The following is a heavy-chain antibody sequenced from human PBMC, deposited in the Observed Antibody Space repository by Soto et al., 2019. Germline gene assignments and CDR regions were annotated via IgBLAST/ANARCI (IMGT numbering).Heavy chain of an antibody. CDR2: IYPGDSDT. CDR1: GYSFTSYW. D-gene: IGHD2-2*01. Sequence: GESLKISCKGSGYSFTSYWIGWVRQMPGKGLEWMGIIYPGDSDTRYSPSFQGQVTISADKSISTAYLQWSSLKASDTAMYYCARDYCSGTTCYEVDYWGQGTQVTVSS. CDR3: ARDYCSGTTCYEVDY. J-gene: IGHJ4*02. V-gene: IGHV5-51*01.